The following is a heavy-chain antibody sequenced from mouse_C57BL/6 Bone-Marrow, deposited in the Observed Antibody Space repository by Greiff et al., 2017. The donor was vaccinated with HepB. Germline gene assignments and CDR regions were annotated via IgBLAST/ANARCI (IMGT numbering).Heavy chain of an antibody. CDR3: ARHGNGDWYFDV. Sequence: EVKLVESGGGLVKPGGSLKLSCAASGFTFSDYGMHWVRQAPEKGLEWVAYISSGSSTIDYADTVKGRFTISRDNAKNTLFLQMTSLRSEDTAMYYCARHGNGDWYFDVWGTGTTVTVSS. CDR2: ISSGSSTI. J-gene: IGHJ1*03. V-gene: IGHV5-17*01. CDR1: GFTFSDYG.